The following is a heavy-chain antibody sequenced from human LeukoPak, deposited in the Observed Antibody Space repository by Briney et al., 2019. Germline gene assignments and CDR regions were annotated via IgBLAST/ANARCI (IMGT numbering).Heavy chain of an antibody. CDR1: GFTFSSCA. Sequence: PGGSLRLSCADSGFTFSSCAMNWVRQAPGKGLEWVSTISGSSRSIFYADSVQGRFTISRDNSKNTLYLQMNSLRADDTAVYYCAKTTVTARLDYWGQGTLVTVSS. V-gene: IGHV3-23*01. CDR2: ISGSSRSI. CDR3: AKTTVTARLDY. D-gene: IGHD4-17*01. J-gene: IGHJ4*02.